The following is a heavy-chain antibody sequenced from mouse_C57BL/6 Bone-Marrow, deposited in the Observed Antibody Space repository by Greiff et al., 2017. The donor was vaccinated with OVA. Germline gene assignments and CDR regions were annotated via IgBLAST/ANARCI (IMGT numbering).Heavy chain of an antibody. CDR3: ARDSSGFPRR. CDR2: IYPGSGNT. Sequence: QVQLQQSGAELVRPGASVKLSCKASGYTFTDYYINWVKQRPGQGLEWIARIYPGSGNTYYNEKFKGKATLTAEKSSSTAYMQLSSLTSEDSAVYFCARDSSGFPRRWGQGTLVTVSA. D-gene: IGHD3-2*02. V-gene: IGHV1-76*01. J-gene: IGHJ3*02. CDR1: GYTFTDYY.